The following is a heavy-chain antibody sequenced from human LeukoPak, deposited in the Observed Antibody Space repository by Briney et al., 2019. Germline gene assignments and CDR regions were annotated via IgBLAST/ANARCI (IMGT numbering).Heavy chain of an antibody. D-gene: IGHD5-24*01. CDR2: IIPIFGTA. CDR3: AISRDGYYYYYYMDV. V-gene: IGHV1-69*05. Sequence: GASVKVSCKASGGTFSGYAISWVRQAPGQGLEWMGGIIPIFGTANYAQKVQGRVTITTDESTSTAYMELSSLRSEDTAVYYCAISRDGYYYYYYMDVWGKGTTVTVSS. J-gene: IGHJ6*03. CDR1: GGTFSGYA.